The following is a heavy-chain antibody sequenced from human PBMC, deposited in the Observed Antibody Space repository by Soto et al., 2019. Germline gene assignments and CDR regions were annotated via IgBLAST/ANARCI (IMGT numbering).Heavy chain of an antibody. J-gene: IGHJ5*02. D-gene: IGHD3-22*01. CDR2: IYYSGST. CDR1: GGSISSYY. V-gene: IGHV4-59*01. Sequence: SETLSLTCTVSGGSISSYYWSWIRQPPGKGLEWIGYIYYSGSTNYNPSLKSRVTISVDTSKNQFSLKLSSVTAADTAVYYCAGSNAGSGYYGYNWFDPWGQGTLVTVS. CDR3: AGSNAGSGYYGYNWFDP.